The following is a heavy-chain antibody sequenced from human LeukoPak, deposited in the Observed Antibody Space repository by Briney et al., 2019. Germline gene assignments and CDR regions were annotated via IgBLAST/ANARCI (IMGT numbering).Heavy chain of an antibody. J-gene: IGHJ4*02. CDR1: GGSISSGGYY. CDR3: ARVSKEYQLLYGFGGVVDY. D-gene: IGHD2-2*02. V-gene: IGHV4-31*01. Sequence: SQTLSLTCTVSGGSISSGGYYWSWIRQHPGKGLEWIGYIYYSGSTCYNPSLKSQVTISVDTSKNQFSLKLSSVTAADTAVYYCARVSKEYQLLYGFGGVVDYRGQGTLVTVSS. CDR2: IYYSGST.